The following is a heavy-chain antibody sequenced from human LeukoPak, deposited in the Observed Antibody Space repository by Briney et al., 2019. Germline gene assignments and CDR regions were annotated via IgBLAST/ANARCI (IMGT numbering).Heavy chain of an antibody. CDR1: GGSFSGYY. CDR2: INHSGST. CDR3: ARQFSSWYYEAEGWSDP. Sequence: SETLSLTCAVYGGSFSGYYWSWIRQPPGKGLEWIGEINHSGSTNYKTSLKSRVTKSVDTSKNQFSLKLSSVTAADTAVYYCARQFSSWYYEAEGWSDPWGQGTLVTVSS. D-gene: IGHD6-13*01. J-gene: IGHJ5*02. V-gene: IGHV4-34*01.